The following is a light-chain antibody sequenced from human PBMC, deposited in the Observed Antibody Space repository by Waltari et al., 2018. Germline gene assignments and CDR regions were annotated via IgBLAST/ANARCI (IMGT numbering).Light chain of an antibody. V-gene: IGLV2-14*03. Sequence: QSALTQPASVSGSPGQSITISCTGSSSDVGGYGSVSRYEDHPGQAPRVVIYDVNKRPSGVSDRFSGSKSGDTASLTISGLQAEDEATFYCSSQSTRNGVIFGGGTKVTVL. J-gene: IGLJ2*01. CDR2: DVN. CDR1: SSDVGGYGS. CDR3: SSQSTRNGVI.